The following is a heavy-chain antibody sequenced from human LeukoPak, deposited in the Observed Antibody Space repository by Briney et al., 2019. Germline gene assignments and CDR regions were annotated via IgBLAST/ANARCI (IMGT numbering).Heavy chain of an antibody. J-gene: IGHJ4*02. V-gene: IGHV4-39*01. CDR1: GGSISSSSYY. CDR3: ASLRVADY. D-gene: IGHD3-22*01. CDR2: IYYSGST. Sequence: NPSETLSLTCTVSGGSISSSSYYWGWIRQPPGKGLEWIGSIYYSGSTYYNPSLKSRVTISVDTSKNQFSLKLSSVTAADTAVYYCASLRVADYWGQGTLVTVSS.